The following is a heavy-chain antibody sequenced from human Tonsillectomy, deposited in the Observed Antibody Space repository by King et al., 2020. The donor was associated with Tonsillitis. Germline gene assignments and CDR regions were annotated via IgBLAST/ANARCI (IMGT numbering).Heavy chain of an antibody. CDR3: ATSPALEAWRTLLGY. J-gene: IGHJ4*02. CDR1: GGTFSSYG. CDR2: IIPILGIT. D-gene: IGHD2-15*01. Sequence: LVQSGAEVKKPGSSVQVSCKASGGTFSSYGINWVRQAPGQGLEWMGRIIPILGITNYAQKFQGRVTITADKSTSTAYTELSSLRSEDTAMYYCATSPALEAWRTLLGYWGQGTLVTVSS. V-gene: IGHV1-69*04.